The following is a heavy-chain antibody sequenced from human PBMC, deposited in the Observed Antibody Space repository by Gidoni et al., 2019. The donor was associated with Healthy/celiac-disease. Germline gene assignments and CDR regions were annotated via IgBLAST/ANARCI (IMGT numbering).Heavy chain of an antibody. Sequence: EVQLVQSGAEVKKPGESLRISCKGSGYSFTSYWISWVRQMPGKGLEWMGRIDPSDSYTNYSPSFQGHVTISADKSISTAYLQWSSLKASDTAMYYCARHGDGYNYKDAFDIWGQGTMVTVSS. D-gene: IGHD5-12*01. CDR2: IDPSDSYT. J-gene: IGHJ3*02. V-gene: IGHV5-10-1*03. CDR3: ARHGDGYNYKDAFDI. CDR1: GYSFTSYW.